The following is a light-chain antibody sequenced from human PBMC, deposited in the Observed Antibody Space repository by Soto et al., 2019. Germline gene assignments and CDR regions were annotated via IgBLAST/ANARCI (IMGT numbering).Light chain of an antibody. CDR3: SSYTTRYTQV. V-gene: IGLV2-14*01. J-gene: IGLJ3*02. CDR1: SSDVVYFNY. Sequence: QSALTQPASVSGSPGQSITISCTGTSSDVVYFNYVSWYQHHPGKAPKLIIYEVSNRPSGVSNRFSGSKSGNTASLTISGLQAEDEADYYCSSYTTRYTQVFGGGTKLTVL. CDR2: EVS.